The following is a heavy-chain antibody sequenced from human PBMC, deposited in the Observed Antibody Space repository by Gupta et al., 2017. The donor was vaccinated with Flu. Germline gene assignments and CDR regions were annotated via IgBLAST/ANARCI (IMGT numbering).Heavy chain of an antibody. CDR3: AKSPGRIFTGGTVRWFDP. CDR1: GYTFRNFA. CDR2: ISGNSGTT. D-gene: IGHD2-8*02. Sequence: EVQLLESGGGLVQPGGSLRLSCAASGYTFRNFAMSWVRQAPGKGLDWVSIISGNSGTTYYADSVKGRFTISRDNSKNRLYLQMNSLRADDTAVYYCAKSPGRIFTGGTVRWFDPWGQGTLVSVSS. J-gene: IGHJ5*02. V-gene: IGHV3-23*01.